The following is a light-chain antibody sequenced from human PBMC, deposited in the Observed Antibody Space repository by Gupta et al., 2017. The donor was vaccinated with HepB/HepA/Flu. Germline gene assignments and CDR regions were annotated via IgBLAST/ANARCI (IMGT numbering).Light chain of an antibody. J-gene: IGLJ3*02. CDR2: RNG. CDR3: AAWDESLRGWV. CDR1: SSNIGSNS. Sequence: QSVLTPPPTVSETPGQRVIISCSGSSSNIGSNSVYSYQPFPGMAPKLLISRNGPRPSGVPDRFSGSKSGTSASLAISGLRAEDEADYDCAAWDESLRGWVFGGGTKLTVL. V-gene: IGLV1-47*01.